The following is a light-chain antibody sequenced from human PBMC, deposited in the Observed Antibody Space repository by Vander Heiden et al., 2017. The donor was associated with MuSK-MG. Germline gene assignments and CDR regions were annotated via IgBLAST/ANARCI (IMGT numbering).Light chain of an antibody. CDR2: YND. V-gene: IGLV1-40*01. J-gene: IGLJ1*01. Sequence: QSVLTHPPSVSGAPGQRVTISCTGSSSTTGAGCDVPCDQQLPRTAPKLLIYYNDKRPSGVPDRFSGSKSGTSASLAITGLQAEDEADYYCQSYDSRLSGSVFGSGTKVTVL. CDR3: QSYDSRLSGSV. CDR1: SSTTGAGCD.